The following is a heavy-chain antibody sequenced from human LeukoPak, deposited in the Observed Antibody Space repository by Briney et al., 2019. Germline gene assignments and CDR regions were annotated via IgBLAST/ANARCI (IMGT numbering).Heavy chain of an antibody. CDR1: GFTFDDYA. CDR2: ISWNGGSI. J-gene: IGHJ6*02. CDR3: AKDLSSAITSALVLDV. Sequence: GGSLRLSCAASGFTFDDYAMHWVRQAPGKGLEWVTGISWNGGSIGYADSVKGRFTISRDNVKNVLYLQMNSLRPEDTALYYCAKDLSSAITSALVLDVWGQGTTVIVS. D-gene: IGHD3-22*01. V-gene: IGHV3-9*01.